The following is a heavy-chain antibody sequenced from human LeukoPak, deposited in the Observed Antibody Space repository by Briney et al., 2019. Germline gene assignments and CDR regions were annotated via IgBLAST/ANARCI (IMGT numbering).Heavy chain of an antibody. D-gene: IGHD6-13*01. V-gene: IGHV3-21*01. CDR3: ARVTWLSAAGTEGNFDY. CDR1: GFTFSSYT. CDR2: ITSSSSYI. J-gene: IGHJ4*02. Sequence: GGSLRLSCAASGFTFSSYTMNWVRQAPGKGLEWVSSITSSSSYIYYADSVKGRFTISRHNAKNSLYLQMDSQRAEDTAVYYCARVTWLSAAGTEGNFDYWGQGTLVTVSS.